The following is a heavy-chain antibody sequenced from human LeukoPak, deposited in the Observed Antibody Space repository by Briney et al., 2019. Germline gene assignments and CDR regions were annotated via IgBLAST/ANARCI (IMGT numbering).Heavy chain of an antibody. Sequence: SETLSLTCTVSGGSISSYYWSWIRQPPGKGLEWIGYIYDSGSTNYNPSLKSRVTISVDTSKNQFSLKLSSVTAADTAVCYCARGGSGYDSFYYYGMDVWGQGTTVTVSS. V-gene: IGHV4-59*01. CDR2: IYDSGST. CDR3: ARGGSGYDSFYYYGMDV. J-gene: IGHJ6*02. CDR1: GGSISSYY. D-gene: IGHD5-12*01.